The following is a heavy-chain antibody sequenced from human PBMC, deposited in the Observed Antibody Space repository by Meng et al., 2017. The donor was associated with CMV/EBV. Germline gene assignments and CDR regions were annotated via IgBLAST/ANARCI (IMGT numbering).Heavy chain of an antibody. CDR1: GFTFSGSA. D-gene: IGHD6-6*01. J-gene: IGHJ5*02. Sequence: GESLKISCAASGFTFSGSAMHWVRQASGKGLEWVGRIRSKANSYATAYAASGKGRFTISRDDSKNTAYLQMNSLKTEDTAVYYCTRLTEKQLEGGVFNWFDPWGQGTLVTVSS. CDR2: IRSKANSYAT. CDR3: TRLTEKQLEGGVFNWFDP. V-gene: IGHV3-73*01.